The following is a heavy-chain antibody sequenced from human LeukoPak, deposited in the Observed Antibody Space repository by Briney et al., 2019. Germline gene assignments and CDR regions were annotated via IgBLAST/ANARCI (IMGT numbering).Heavy chain of an antibody. J-gene: IGHJ6*02. D-gene: IGHD5-12*01. CDR1: GFTFSSYA. Sequence: GGSLRLSCAASGFTFSSYAMHWVRQAPGKGLEWVAVISYDGSNKYYADSVKGRFTISRDNTKNTLYLQMNSLRAEDTAVYYCARFRGYDYSYYYYGMDVWGQGTTVTVSS. CDR2: ISYDGSNK. V-gene: IGHV3-30-3*01. CDR3: ARFRGYDYSYYYYGMDV.